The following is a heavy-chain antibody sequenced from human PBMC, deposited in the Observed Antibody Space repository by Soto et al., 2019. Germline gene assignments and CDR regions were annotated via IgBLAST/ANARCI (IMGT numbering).Heavy chain of an antibody. D-gene: IGHD5-18*01. Sequence: EVQLVESGGGLVQPGGSLRLSCAASGFTFSSYWMSWVRQAPGKGLEWVANIKQDGSEKYYVDSVKGRFTISIDNAKNSLYLQMNSLRAEDTAVYYCARELSRGYSYCRFDWYYMDVWGKGTTVTVSS. V-gene: IGHV3-7*01. J-gene: IGHJ6*03. CDR1: GFTFSSYW. CDR2: IKQDGSEK. CDR3: ARELSRGYSYCRFDWYYMDV.